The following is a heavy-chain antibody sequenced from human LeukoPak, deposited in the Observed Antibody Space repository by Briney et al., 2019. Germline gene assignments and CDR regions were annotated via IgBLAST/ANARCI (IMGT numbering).Heavy chain of an antibody. CDR3: AKDGGSSLSYYMDV. Sequence: GRSLRLSCAASGFTFDDYAMHWVRQAPGKCLEWVSGISWNSGSIGYADSVKGRFTISRDNAKNSLYLQMNSLRAEDTALYYCAKDGGSSLSYYMDVWGKGTTVTVSS. CDR2: ISWNSGSI. CDR1: GFTFDDYA. J-gene: IGHJ6*03. V-gene: IGHV3-9*01. D-gene: IGHD2-15*01.